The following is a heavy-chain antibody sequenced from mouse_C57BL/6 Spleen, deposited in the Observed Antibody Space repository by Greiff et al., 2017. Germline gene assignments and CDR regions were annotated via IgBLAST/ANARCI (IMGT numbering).Heavy chain of an antibody. J-gene: IGHJ3*01. CDR3: AREGDYYGSSYHWCAY. CDR1: GYAFSSSW. V-gene: IGHV1-82*01. Sequence: QVQLQQSGPELVKPGASVKISCKASGYAFSSSWMNWVKQRPGKGLEWIGRIYPGDGDTNYNGKFKGKATLTADTSSSTAYMPLSSLTSEDSAVYFCAREGDYYGSSYHWCAYWGQGNLGNVAA. D-gene: IGHD1-1*01. CDR2: IYPGDGDT.